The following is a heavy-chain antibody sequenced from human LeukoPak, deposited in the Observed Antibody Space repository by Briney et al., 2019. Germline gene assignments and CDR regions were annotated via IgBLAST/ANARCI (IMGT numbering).Heavy chain of an antibody. Sequence: GGSLRLSCADSGITFSGNWMSWVRQAPGKGLEWVAHIKPDGGEKYYVDSVRGRFTISRDNAENSLYLEMNSLRAEDTAVYYCARPLNRVFHYWGQGTLVTVSS. CDR3: ARPLNRVFHY. V-gene: IGHV3-7*05. CDR1: GITFSGNW. D-gene: IGHD1-14*01. CDR2: IKPDGGEK. J-gene: IGHJ4*02.